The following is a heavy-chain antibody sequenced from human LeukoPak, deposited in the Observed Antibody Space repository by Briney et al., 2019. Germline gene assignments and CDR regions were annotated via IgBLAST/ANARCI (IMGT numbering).Heavy chain of an antibody. Sequence: GASVKVSCKASGYTFTGYYMHWVRQAPGQGLEWMRWINPNSGGTNYAQKFQGRVTMTRDTSISTAYMELSRLRSDDTAVYYCATHTYCSSTSCPHYYGMDVWGQGTTVTVSS. V-gene: IGHV1-2*02. CDR1: GYTFTGYY. D-gene: IGHD2-2*01. CDR3: ATHTYCSSTSCPHYYGMDV. CDR2: INPNSGGT. J-gene: IGHJ6*02.